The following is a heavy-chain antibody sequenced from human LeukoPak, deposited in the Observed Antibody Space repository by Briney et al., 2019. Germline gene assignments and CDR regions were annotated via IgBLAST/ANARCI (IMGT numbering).Heavy chain of an antibody. D-gene: IGHD4-17*01. Sequence: SETLSLTCTVSGDSISSSSYYWSWIRQPPGKGLEWIGYIYYSGSTNYNPSLKSRVTISVDTSKNQFSLKLSSVTAADTAVYYCARDRGDGDYPGAFDYWGQGTLVTVSS. CDR3: ARDRGDGDYPGAFDY. J-gene: IGHJ4*02. CDR2: IYYSGST. CDR1: GDSISSSSYY. V-gene: IGHV4-61*01.